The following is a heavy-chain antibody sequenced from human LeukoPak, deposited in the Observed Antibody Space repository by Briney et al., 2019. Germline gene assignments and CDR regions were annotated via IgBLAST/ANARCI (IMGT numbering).Heavy chain of an antibody. CDR3: AREAEWLRGDFDY. Sequence: GASVKVSCKASGYTFTSYGISWVRQAPGQGLEWMGWINPNSGGTNYAQKFQGRVTMTRDTSISTAYMELSRLRSDDTAVYYCAREAEWLRGDFDYWGQGTLVTVSS. J-gene: IGHJ4*02. CDR1: GYTFTSYG. D-gene: IGHD5-12*01. CDR2: INPNSGGT. V-gene: IGHV1-2*02.